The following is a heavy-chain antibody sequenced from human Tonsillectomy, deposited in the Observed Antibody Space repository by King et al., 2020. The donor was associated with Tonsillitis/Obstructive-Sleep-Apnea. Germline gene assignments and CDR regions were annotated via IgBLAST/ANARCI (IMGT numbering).Heavy chain of an antibody. J-gene: IGHJ4*02. CDR1: GGSISTYY. CDR3: ARDYYDSTGYPMVVSD. CDR2: IYYSGSA. D-gene: IGHD3-22*01. V-gene: IGHV4-59*01. Sequence: QLQESGPGLVKPSETLSLTCTVSGGSISTYYWNWIRQLPGKGLEWIGYIYYSGSANYNPSLKSRVTISVDTSKNQFSLRLSSVTAADTAVYYCARDYYDSTGYPMVVSDWGQGTLVTVSS.